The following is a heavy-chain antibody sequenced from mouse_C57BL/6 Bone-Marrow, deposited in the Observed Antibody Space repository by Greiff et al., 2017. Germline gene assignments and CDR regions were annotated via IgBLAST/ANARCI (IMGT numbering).Heavy chain of an antibody. D-gene: IGHD2-4*01. Sequence: EVHLVESGGGLVQPGESLKLSCESNEYEFPSHDMSWVRKTPEKRLELVAAINSDGGSTYYPDTMERRFIISRDNTKKTLYLQMSSLRSEDTALYYCARDGITTGPLYYYAMDYWGQGTSVTVSS. J-gene: IGHJ4*01. CDR2: INSDGGST. V-gene: IGHV5-2*01. CDR1: EYEFPSHD. CDR3: ARDGITTGPLYYYAMDY.